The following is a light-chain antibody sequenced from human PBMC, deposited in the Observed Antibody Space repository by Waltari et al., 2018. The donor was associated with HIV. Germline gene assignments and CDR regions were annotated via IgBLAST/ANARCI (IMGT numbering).Light chain of an antibody. CDR1: ALPKTY. Sequence: SYELTQPPSVSVSPGQTARITCSGDALPKTYASWYQQKSGQAPVLVIYVDTNRPSVIPERFSGSSSGTMATLTISGAQVEDEADYYCYSTDSSGNHRVFGGGTKLTVL. V-gene: IGLV3-10*01. CDR2: VDT. J-gene: IGLJ3*02. CDR3: YSTDSSGNHRV.